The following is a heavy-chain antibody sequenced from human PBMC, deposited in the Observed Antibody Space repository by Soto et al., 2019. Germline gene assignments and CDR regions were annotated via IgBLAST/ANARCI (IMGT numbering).Heavy chain of an antibody. CDR2: IIPISGTA. CDR3: ARSQGSSTSLEIYYYYYYGMDV. Sequence: QVQLVQSGAEVKKPGSSVKVSCKASGGTFSSYAISWVRQAPGQGLEWMGGIIPISGTANYAQKFQGRVTITADESTSTVYMELSSLRSEDTAVYFCARSQGSSTSLEIYYYYYYGMDVWGQGTTDTVSS. V-gene: IGHV1-69*01. J-gene: IGHJ6*02. D-gene: IGHD2-2*01. CDR1: GGTFSSYA.